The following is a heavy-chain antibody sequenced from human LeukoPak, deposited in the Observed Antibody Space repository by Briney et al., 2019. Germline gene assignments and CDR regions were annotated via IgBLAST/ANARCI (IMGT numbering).Heavy chain of an antibody. J-gene: IGHJ4*02. CDR3: ARLIYDSSGYYYFDH. CDR1: GGSISSSGYY. D-gene: IGHD3-22*01. CDR2: IYYSGST. Sequence: SETLSLTCTVSGGSISSSGYYWGWIRRPPGKGLEWIGSIYYSGSTYDNPSLKSRVTMSVDTSKNQFSLRLSSVTAADTAVYYCARLIYDSSGYYYFDHWGQGTLVTVSS. V-gene: IGHV4-39*01.